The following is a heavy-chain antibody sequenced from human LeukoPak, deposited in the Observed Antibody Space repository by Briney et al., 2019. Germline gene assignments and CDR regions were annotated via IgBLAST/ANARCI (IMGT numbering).Heavy chain of an antibody. CDR3: ARVPYYYDSSGYGPDFDY. CDR2: IYYSGST. V-gene: IGHV4-31*03. Sequence: SETLSLTCTVSGGSISSGGYYWSWIRQHPGKGLAGLGYIYYSGSTYYNPSLKSRVTISVETSKHQFSLKLSSVTAPDTAVYYWARVPYYYDSSGYGPDFDYWGQGTLVTASS. J-gene: IGHJ4*02. CDR1: GGSISSGGYY. D-gene: IGHD3-22*01.